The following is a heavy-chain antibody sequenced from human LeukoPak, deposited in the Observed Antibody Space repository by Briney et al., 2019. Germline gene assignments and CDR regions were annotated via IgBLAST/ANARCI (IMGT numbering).Heavy chain of an antibody. D-gene: IGHD3-22*01. Sequence: SQTLSLTCAISGDSVSSNSAAWNWIRQSPSRGLEWLGRTYYRSKWYNDYAVSVKSRITINPDTPKNQFSLQLNSVTPEDTAVYYCARDPGGYYDSSEVYFDYWGQGTLVTVSS. CDR2: TYYRSKWYN. CDR3: ARDPGGYYDSSEVYFDY. J-gene: IGHJ4*02. CDR1: GDSVSSNSAA. V-gene: IGHV6-1*01.